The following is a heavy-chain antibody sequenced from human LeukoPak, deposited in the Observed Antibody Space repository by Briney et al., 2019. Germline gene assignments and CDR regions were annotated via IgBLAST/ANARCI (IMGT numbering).Heavy chain of an antibody. J-gene: IGHJ3*02. V-gene: IGHV3-7*01. CDR2: IKQDGSEK. CDR1: GFTFSSYW. CDR3: ASRYCSGGSCYGGPDAFDI. D-gene: IGHD2-15*01. Sequence: GGSLRLSCAASGFTFSSYWMSWVRQAPGKGLEWVANIKQDGSEKYYVDSEKGRFTISRDNAKNSLYLQMNSLRAEDTAVYYCASRYCSGGSCYGGPDAFDIWGQGTMVTVSS.